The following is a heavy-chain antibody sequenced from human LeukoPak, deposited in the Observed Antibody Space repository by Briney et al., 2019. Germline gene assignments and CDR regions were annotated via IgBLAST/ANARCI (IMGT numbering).Heavy chain of an antibody. CDR2: IYYSGST. CDR3: ARVGSTSPPRYYFDY. J-gene: IGHJ4*02. D-gene: IGHD2-2*01. CDR1: GGSISSYY. V-gene: IGHV4-59*01. Sequence: PSETLSLTCTVSGGSISSYYWSWIRQPPGKGLEWIGYIYYSGSTNYNPSLKSRVTISVDTSKNQFSLKLSSVTAADTAVYYCARVGSTSPPRYYFDYWGQGTLVTVSS.